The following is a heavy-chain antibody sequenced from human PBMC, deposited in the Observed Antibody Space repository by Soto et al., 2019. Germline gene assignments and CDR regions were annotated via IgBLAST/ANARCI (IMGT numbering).Heavy chain of an antibody. CDR2: INAGNGNT. V-gene: IGHV1-3*01. J-gene: IGHJ4*02. D-gene: IGHD6-19*01. CDR1: GHTFTSYA. Sequence: ASVKVSCKASGHTFTSYAMHWVRQAPGQRLEWMGWINAGNGNTKYSQKFQGRVTITRDTSASTAYMELSSLRSEDTAVYYCARRPVGGWLQNLIDYWGQGTLVTVSS. CDR3: ARRPVGGWLQNLIDY.